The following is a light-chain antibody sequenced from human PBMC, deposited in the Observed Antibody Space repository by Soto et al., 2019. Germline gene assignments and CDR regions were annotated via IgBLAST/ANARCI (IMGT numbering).Light chain of an antibody. CDR1: STDVGGYNF. V-gene: IGLV2-14*01. CDR3: SSYTISSTRV. J-gene: IGLJ1*01. Sequence: QSVLTQPASVSGSPGQSITISCTGTSTDVGGYNFVSWYQQHPGKAPKLMIYEVSNRPSGVSNRFSGSKSGNTASLIISGLQAEDEADYYCSSYTISSTRVFGTGTKVTVL. CDR2: EVS.